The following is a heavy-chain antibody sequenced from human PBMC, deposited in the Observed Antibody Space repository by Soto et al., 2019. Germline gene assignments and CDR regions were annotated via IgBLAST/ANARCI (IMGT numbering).Heavy chain of an antibody. V-gene: IGHV1-24*01. D-gene: IGHD2-15*01. CDR3: ATGGYCSGGSCYEFYY. Sequence: ASVKVSCKVSGYTLTELSMHWVRQAPGKGLEWMGGFDPEDGETIYAQKFQGRVTMTEDTSTDTAYMELSSLRSEDTAVYYCATGGYCSGGSCYEFYYWGQGTLVTVSS. CDR2: FDPEDGET. CDR1: GYTLTELS. J-gene: IGHJ4*02.